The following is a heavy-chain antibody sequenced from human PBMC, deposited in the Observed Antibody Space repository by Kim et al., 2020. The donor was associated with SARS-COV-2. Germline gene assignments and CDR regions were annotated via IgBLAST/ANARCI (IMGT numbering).Heavy chain of an antibody. V-gene: IGHV4-39*01. CDR3: ARHSRIVVVPAAILA. CDR2: IFFIWIT. Sequence: SETLSLTCTVSGGSISSSSYYWGWIRQPPGKGLEWIGSIFFIWITYYNPSLKSRVTISVDTSKNQFSLKLCSVTAADTAVYYCARHSRIVVVPAAILAWGQGTLVTVSS. D-gene: IGHD2-2*01. J-gene: IGHJ4*02. CDR1: GGSISSSSYY.